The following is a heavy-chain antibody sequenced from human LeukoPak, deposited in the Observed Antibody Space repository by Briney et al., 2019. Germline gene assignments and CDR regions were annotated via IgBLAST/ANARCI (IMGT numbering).Heavy chain of an antibody. CDR3: AKDKAFCSGGSCYHDAFDI. CDR2: IWYDGSNK. D-gene: IGHD2-15*01. CDR1: GFTFSSYG. V-gene: IGHV3-33*06. Sequence: PGGSLRLSCAASGFTFSSYGMHWVPQAPGKGLEWVAVIWYDGSNKYYADSVKGRFTISRDNSKNTLYLQMNSLRAEDTAVYYGAKDKAFCSGGSCYHDAFDIWGQGTMVTVSS. J-gene: IGHJ3*02.